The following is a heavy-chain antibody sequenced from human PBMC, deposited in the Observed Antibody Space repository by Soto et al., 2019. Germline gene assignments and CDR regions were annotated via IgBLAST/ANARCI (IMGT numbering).Heavy chain of an antibody. D-gene: IGHD2-8*01. Sequence: QVQLVESGGGLVKPGGSLRLSCVASGFTFSDYYMSWIRQAPGRGLEWLSYINRNGRNKDYADSVRGRFTISRDNAKTSLFLAMNGLSVVDTAVYYCARRRRTDMDDIVLMHDFDFWGQDTLVTVSS. J-gene: IGHJ4*02. CDR3: ARRRRTDMDDIVLMHDFDF. V-gene: IGHV3-11*01. CDR2: INRNGRNK. CDR1: GFTFSDYY.